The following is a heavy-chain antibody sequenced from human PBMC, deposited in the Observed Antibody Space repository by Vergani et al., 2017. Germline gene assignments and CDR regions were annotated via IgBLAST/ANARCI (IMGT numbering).Heavy chain of an antibody. V-gene: IGHV3-48*03. CDR1: GFTFSSYE. CDR2: ISSSGSTI. CDR3: AAGPYYYDGSNDY. D-gene: IGHD3-22*01. Sequence: EVQLVESGGGLVQPGGSLRLSCAASGFTFSSYEMHWVRQAPGKGLEWVSYISSSGSTIYYADSVKGRFTSSRDNAKNSLYLHMNSLRAEDTAVYYCAAGPYYYDGSNDYWGQGTLVTVSS. J-gene: IGHJ4*02.